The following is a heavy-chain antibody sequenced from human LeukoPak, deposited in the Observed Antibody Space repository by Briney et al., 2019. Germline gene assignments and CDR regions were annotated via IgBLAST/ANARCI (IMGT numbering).Heavy chain of an antibody. Sequence: SETLSLTCTVSGGSTSTFYWAWIRQPPGKGLEWIGFVFFNGTADYNPSLKSRVTMSLDASNNQFSLRLNSVTAADTAVYYCARDFRIMTKYVGVGVRYSHHHAMDVWGRGTTVTVSS. V-gene: IGHV4-59*08. J-gene: IGHJ6*02. D-gene: IGHD3-3*01. CDR3: ARDFRIMTKYVGVGVRYSHHHAMDV. CDR1: GGSTSTFY. CDR2: VFFNGTA.